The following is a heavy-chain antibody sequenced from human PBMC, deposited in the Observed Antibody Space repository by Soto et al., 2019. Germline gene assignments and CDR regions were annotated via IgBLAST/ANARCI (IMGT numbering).Heavy chain of an antibody. V-gene: IGHV3-66*01. Sequence: GGSLRLSCAASGLSVSSNDMSWVRQAPGKGLECVSIIYSADNTFYVDSVKGRFIISRDNSKNTVYLQLNSLRADDTAVYYCARGSLYWGQGTLVTVSS. CDR1: GLSVSSND. CDR2: IYSADNT. CDR3: ARGSLY. J-gene: IGHJ4*01.